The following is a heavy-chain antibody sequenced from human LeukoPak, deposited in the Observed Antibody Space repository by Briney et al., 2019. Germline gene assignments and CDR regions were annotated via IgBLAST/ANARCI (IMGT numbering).Heavy chain of an antibody. CDR1: GYTFTSYA. Sequence: ASVKVSCKASGYTFTSYAMNWVRQAPGQGLEWMGWINTNTGNPTYAQGFTGRFVFSLDTSVSTAYLQISSLKAEDTAVYYCARDGPEYCSGAGCYSKRVDIWGQGTMVTVSS. J-gene: IGHJ3*02. CDR2: INTNTGNP. D-gene: IGHD2-15*01. V-gene: IGHV7-4-1*02. CDR3: ARDGPEYCSGAGCYSKRVDI.